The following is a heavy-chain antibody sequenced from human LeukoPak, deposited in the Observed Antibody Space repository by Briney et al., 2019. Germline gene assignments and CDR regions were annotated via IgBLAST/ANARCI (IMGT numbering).Heavy chain of an antibody. CDR2: ISYDGSNK. D-gene: IGHD6-13*01. Sequence: GGSLRLSCAASGFTFSSYSMNWVRQAPGKGLEWVAVISYDGSNKYYADSVKGRFTISRDNSKNTLYLQMNSLRAEDTAVYYCARGDSSSWYAGFYYYYYGMDVWGQGTTVTVSS. V-gene: IGHV3-30*03. CDR1: GFTFSSYS. CDR3: ARGDSSSWYAGFYYYYYGMDV. J-gene: IGHJ6*02.